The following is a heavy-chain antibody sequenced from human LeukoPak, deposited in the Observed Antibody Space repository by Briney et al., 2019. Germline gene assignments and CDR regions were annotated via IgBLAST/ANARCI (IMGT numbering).Heavy chain of an antibody. CDR3: ARDRQAYSSSWDFDY. J-gene: IGHJ4*02. D-gene: IGHD6-13*01. CDR2: INPNSGGT. V-gene: IGHV1-2*02. CDR1: GYTFTGYY. Sequence: ASVKVSCKASGYTFTGYYMHWVRQAPGQGLEWMGWINPNSGGTNYAQKFQGRVTMTRDTSISIAYMELSRLRSDDTAVYYCARDRQAYSSSWDFDYWGQGTLVTFSS.